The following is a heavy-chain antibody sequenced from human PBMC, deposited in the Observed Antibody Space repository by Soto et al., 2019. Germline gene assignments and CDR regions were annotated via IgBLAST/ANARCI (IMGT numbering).Heavy chain of an antibody. CDR2: IYYSGST. D-gene: IGHD1-26*01. J-gene: IGHJ4*02. CDR1: GGSISSSSYY. V-gene: IGHV4-39*01. CDR3: ARLRVEWEPRPKLWYVDY. Sequence: QLQLQESGPGLVKPSETLSLTCTVSGGSISSSSYYWGWIRQPPGKGLEWIGSIYYSGSTYYNPSRNSRAIISLDTSQTQSSLKPRSVTAADTAVYYCARLRVEWEPRPKLWYVDYWGQGTLVTVSS.